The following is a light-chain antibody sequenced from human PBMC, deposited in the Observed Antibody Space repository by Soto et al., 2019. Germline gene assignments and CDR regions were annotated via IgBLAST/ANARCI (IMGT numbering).Light chain of an antibody. Sequence: EIVLTQSPGTLSLSPGERATLSFRASQSVSSSYLAWYQQKPGQAPRLLIYGASSRATGIPDRFSGSGSGTDFTLTITRLEAEDFAMYYCQRYDSLRTFGQGTKVDIK. CDR1: QSVSSSY. CDR2: GAS. V-gene: IGKV3-20*01. J-gene: IGKJ1*01. CDR3: QRYDSLRT.